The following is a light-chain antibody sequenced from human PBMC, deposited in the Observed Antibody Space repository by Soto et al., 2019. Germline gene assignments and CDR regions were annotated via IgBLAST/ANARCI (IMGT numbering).Light chain of an antibody. Sequence: QSVLTQPPSASGSPGQSVTISCTGTSSDVGGYNSVSWYQHHPGNAPKLMISEVNKRPSGVPDRFSGSKSGNTASLTVSGLQAEDEADYYCSSYAGSSTLIFGGGTKLTVL. CDR1: SSDVGGYNS. CDR2: EVN. CDR3: SSYAGSSTLI. V-gene: IGLV2-8*01. J-gene: IGLJ2*01.